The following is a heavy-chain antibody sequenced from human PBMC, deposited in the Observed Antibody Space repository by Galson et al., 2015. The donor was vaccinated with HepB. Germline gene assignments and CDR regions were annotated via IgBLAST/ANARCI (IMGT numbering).Heavy chain of an antibody. CDR1: GFTSSYTW. J-gene: IGHJ3*02. Sequence: LRLSCAASGFTSSYTWMNWVRQAPGKGLEWVGRIKIKSDGGATDYAAPVKGRFTISRDASKNTLYLQMNSLKSEDTGVYYCTAVSRLYDDLWSRRWGALDIWGQGTMVTVS. D-gene: IGHD3-3*01. CDR3: TAVSRLYDDLWSRRWGALDI. V-gene: IGHV3-15*01. CDR2: IKIKSDGGAT.